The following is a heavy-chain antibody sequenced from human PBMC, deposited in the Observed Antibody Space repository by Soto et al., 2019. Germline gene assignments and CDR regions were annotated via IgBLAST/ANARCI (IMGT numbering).Heavy chain of an antibody. CDR1: GYIFTAYS. CDR3: AREASAVVSLDY. V-gene: IGHV1-2*02. D-gene: IGHD2-15*01. Sequence: ASVKVSCKASGYIFTAYSMHWVRQAPGQGLEWLGWINPNSGDTIYAQKFQDRVTMTCDTSVSTAYLEPSSLSSDDTALHYCAREASAVVSLDYWGQGTLVTVSS. CDR2: INPNSGDT. J-gene: IGHJ4*02.